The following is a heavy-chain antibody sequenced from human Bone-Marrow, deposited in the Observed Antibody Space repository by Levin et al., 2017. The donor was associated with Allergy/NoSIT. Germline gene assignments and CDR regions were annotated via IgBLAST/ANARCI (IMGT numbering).Heavy chain of an antibody. V-gene: IGHV3-48*01. J-gene: IGHJ3*02. Sequence: GESLKISCVASGFTLSSYGLNWVRQPPGKGLEWVSYIRSSSSNIQYADSVKGRFTISRDNAKSSLYLQMNSLRAEDTAVYYCARVRYGDYGAFDIWGQGTMVTVSS. CDR2: IRSSSSNI. D-gene: IGHD4-17*01. CDR3: ARVRYGDYGAFDI. CDR1: GFTLSSYG.